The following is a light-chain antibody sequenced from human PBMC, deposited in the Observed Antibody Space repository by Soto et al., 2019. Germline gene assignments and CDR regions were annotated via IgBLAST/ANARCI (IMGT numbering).Light chain of an antibody. J-gene: IGLJ1*01. Sequence: QSVLTQPPSASGTPGQRVTISCSGSSSNIGTYSVSWYQHFPGTAPRLLIYSYNQRPSGVPDRFSASKSGASASLAISGLQSEDEADFYCAAWDDSLNGCVFGTGTKLTVL. CDR2: SYN. CDR3: AAWDDSLNGCV. V-gene: IGLV1-44*01. CDR1: SSNIGTYS.